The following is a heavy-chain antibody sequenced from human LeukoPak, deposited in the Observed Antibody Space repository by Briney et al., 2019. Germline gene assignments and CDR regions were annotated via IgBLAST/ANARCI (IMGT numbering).Heavy chain of an antibody. CDR1: GXTFNSNT. CDR2: IKVKNDGRKL. Sequence: GGSLRLSCAASGXTFNSNTMSWVRQAPGKGLEWVALIKVKNDGRKLDYAAPVKGRFTMSKDDSRNRLYLQMNSLKTEDTAVYYCTTVANPAYFDYWGQGTLVTVSS. J-gene: IGHJ4*02. CDR3: TTVANPAYFDY. V-gene: IGHV3-15*01. D-gene: IGHD4/OR15-4a*01.